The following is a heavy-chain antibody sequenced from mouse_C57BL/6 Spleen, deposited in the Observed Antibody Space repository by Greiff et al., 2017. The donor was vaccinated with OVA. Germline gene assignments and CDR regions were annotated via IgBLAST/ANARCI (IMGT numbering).Heavy chain of an antibody. D-gene: IGHD2-3*01. V-gene: IGHV1-81*01. CDR3: ARGEDGYYSMDY. CDR2: IYPRSGNT. J-gene: IGHJ4*01. Sequence: VQLQQSGAELVRPGASVKLSCKASGYTFTSYGISWVKQRPGQGLEWIGKIYPRSGNTYYNEKFKGKATLTADKSSSTAYMELRSLTSDDSAVYFCARGEDGYYSMDYWGQGTSVTVSS. CDR1: GYTFTSYG.